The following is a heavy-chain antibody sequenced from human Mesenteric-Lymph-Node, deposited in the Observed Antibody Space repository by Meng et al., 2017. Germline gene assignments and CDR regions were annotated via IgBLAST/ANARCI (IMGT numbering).Heavy chain of an antibody. CDR3: ARVRSGSPRMDDY. J-gene: IGHJ4*02. Sequence: GESLKISCAASGFSFSNFWMHWVRQIPGKGLEWVSRIIGDGSSTSYADSVKGRFTISRDNAKNTLYLQMNSLRAEDTAVYYCARVRSGSPRMDDYWGQGTLVTVSS. V-gene: IGHV3-74*01. CDR2: IIGDGSST. CDR1: GFSFSNFW. D-gene: IGHD5-12*01.